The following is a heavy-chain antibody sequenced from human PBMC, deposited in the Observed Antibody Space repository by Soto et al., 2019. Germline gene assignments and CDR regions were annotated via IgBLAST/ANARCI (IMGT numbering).Heavy chain of an antibody. Sequence: EVQLVESGGGLIHPGGSLRLSCAASGFTVSSTYMSWVRQAPGKGLEWVSVIYSGGSTFYADSVKGRFTISRDNSKNTLYLHMNSLRAEDTAVYYCAKMYSGSSPLQYWGQGTLVTVSS. CDR2: IYSGGST. V-gene: IGHV3-53*01. CDR1: GFTVSSTY. CDR3: AKMYSGSSPLQY. J-gene: IGHJ4*02. D-gene: IGHD1-26*01.